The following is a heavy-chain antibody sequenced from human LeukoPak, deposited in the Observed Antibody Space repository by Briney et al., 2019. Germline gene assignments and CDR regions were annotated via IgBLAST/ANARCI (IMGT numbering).Heavy chain of an antibody. CDR2: IYHSGST. CDR3: ARAPRAARHFDY. V-gene: IGHV4-39*07. D-gene: IGHD6-6*01. J-gene: IGHJ4*02. CDR1: GGSISSSSYY. Sequence: PSETLSLTCTVSGGSISSSSYYWGWIRQPPGKGLEWIGSIYHSGSTYYNPSLKSRVTISVDTSKNQFSLKLSSVTAADTAVYYCARAPRAARHFDYWGQGTLVTVSS.